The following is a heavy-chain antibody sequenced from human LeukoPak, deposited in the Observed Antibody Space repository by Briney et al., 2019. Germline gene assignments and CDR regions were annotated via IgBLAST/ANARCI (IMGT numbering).Heavy chain of an antibody. CDR2: ISYDGSNK. J-gene: IGHJ4*02. CDR1: GFTFSSYA. D-gene: IGHD1-26*01. V-gene: IGHV3-30-3*01. CDR3: ARARYSGSYYGVDYFDY. Sequence: PGGSLRLSCAASGFTFSSYAMHWVRQAPGKGLEWVAVISYDGSNKYYADSVKGRFTISRDNSKNTLYLQMNSLRAEDTAVYYCARARYSGSYYGVDYFDYWGQGTLVTVSS.